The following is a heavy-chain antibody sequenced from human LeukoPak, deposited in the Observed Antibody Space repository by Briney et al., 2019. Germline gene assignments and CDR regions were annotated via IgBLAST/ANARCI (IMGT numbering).Heavy chain of an antibody. V-gene: IGHV3-73*01. CDR3: TRQKGPIAAAGNSQYYFDY. D-gene: IGHD6-13*01. J-gene: IGHJ4*02. CDR1: GFTFSGSA. Sequence: GGSLRLSCAASGFTFSGSAMHWVRQASGKGLEWVGRIRTKANSYGTAYAASVKGRVTISRDDSKNTAYLQMNSLKIEDTAMYYCTRQKGPIAAAGNSQYYFDYWGQGTLVTVSS. CDR2: IRTKANSYGT.